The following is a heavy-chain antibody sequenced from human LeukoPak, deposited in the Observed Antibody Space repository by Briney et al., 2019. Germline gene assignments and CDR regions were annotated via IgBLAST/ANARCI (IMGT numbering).Heavy chain of an antibody. V-gene: IGHV3-48*03. CDR2: ISSNGKSI. Sequence: GGSLRLSCSASGFAFSGREMAWVRQAPGKGLEWVSCISSNGKSILHADSVKGRITISRDNAKKSLYLQLGGLRVEDSAFYYCVRASYTGFDLHFDQWGQGTLVTVSS. CDR1: GFAFSGRE. J-gene: IGHJ4*02. D-gene: IGHD5-12*01. CDR3: VRASYTGFDLHFDQ.